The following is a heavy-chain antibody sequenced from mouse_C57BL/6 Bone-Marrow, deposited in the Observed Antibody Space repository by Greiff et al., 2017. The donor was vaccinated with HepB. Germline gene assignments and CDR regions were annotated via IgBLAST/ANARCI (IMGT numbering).Heavy chain of an antibody. CDR1: GYTFTSYW. V-gene: IGHV1-64*01. D-gene: IGHD4-1*01. Sequence: VQLQQSGAELVKPGASVKLSCKASGYTFTSYWMHWVKQRPGQGLEWIGMIHPNSGSTNYNEKFKSKATLTVDKSSSTAYMQLSSLTSEDSAVYYCARTWDDYFDVWGTGTTVTVSS. CDR3: ARTWDDYFDV. CDR2: IHPNSGST. J-gene: IGHJ1*03.